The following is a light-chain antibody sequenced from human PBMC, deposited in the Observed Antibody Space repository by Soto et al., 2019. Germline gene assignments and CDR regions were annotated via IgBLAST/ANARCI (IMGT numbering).Light chain of an antibody. J-gene: IGLJ1*01. CDR1: SSDVGGYND. V-gene: IGLV2-14*01. Sequence: QSALTHPASVSGSPGQSITISCTGTSSDVGGYNDVSWYQQHPGKAPKLMIYDVSNRPSGVSNRFSGSKSGNTASLTIYGRQAEDEADYYFSSYTSSSTLVVFGTGTKVTVL. CDR3: SSYTSSSTLVV. CDR2: DVS.